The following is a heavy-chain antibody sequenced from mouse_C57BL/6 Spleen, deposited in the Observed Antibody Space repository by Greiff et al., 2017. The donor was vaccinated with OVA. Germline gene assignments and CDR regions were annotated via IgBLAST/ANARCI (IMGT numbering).Heavy chain of an antibody. Sequence: VHVKQSGPELVKPGASVKIPCKASGYTFTDYNMDWVKQSHGKSLEWIGDINPNNGGTIYNQKFKGKATLTVDKSSSTAYMELRSLTSEDTAVYYCARSGYEYDWTWFAYWGQGTLVTVSA. CDR1: GYTFTDYN. V-gene: IGHV1-18*01. D-gene: IGHD2-4*01. J-gene: IGHJ3*01. CDR2: INPNNGGT. CDR3: ARSGYEYDWTWFAY.